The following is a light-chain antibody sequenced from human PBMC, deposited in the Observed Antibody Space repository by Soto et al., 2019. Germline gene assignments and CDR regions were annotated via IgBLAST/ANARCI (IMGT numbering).Light chain of an antibody. CDR1: QSVSRY. Sequence: EIVLTQSPGTLSLSPGERATLSCRASQSVSRYLAWYQKKPGQAPRLLIYDASNRDTGIPDRFSGSGSGTDFTLTISSLEPEDFAVYYCQQRLLPPYPFGQGTKLEIK. J-gene: IGKJ2*01. V-gene: IGKV3-11*01. CDR2: DAS. CDR3: QQRLLPPYP.